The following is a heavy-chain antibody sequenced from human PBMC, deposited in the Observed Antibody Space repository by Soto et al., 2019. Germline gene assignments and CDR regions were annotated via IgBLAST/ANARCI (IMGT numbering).Heavy chain of an antibody. CDR3: ARVAVAGTRVDY. CDR1: GGSISNYY. CDR2: IYHSGST. D-gene: IGHD6-19*01. Sequence: PSETLSLTCTVSGGSISNYYWNWIRQSPGKGLGWIGEIYHSGSTNYNPSLKSRVTISVDKSKNQFSLKLSSVTAADTAVYYCARVAVAGTRVDYWGQGTLVTVSS. J-gene: IGHJ4*02. V-gene: IGHV4-59*12.